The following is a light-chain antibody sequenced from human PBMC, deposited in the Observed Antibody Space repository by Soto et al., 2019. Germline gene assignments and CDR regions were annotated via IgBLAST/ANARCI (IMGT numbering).Light chain of an antibody. CDR2: EAS. V-gene: IGKV1-5*03. Sequence: DIQMTQSPTTLSASVGDRVTITCRASHSLVKWLAWYQQKPGKAPKLLIYEASSLESGVPSRFSGSGSGTEFTLTISSLQPDDFATYYCQQYNSYSATFGQGTKVEIK. CDR3: QQYNSYSAT. J-gene: IGKJ1*01. CDR1: HSLVKW.